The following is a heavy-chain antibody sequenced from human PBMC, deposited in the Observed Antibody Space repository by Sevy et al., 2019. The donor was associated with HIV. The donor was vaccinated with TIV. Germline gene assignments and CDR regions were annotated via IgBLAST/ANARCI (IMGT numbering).Heavy chain of an antibody. J-gene: IGHJ4*02. CDR3: ARAGIAVAATDYFDY. Sequence: GGSLRLSCAASGFTFSSYGMHWVRQAPGKGLEWVAVIWYDGSNKYYADSVKGRFTISRDNSKNTLYLQMNGLRAEDTAEYYCARAGIAVAATDYFDYWGQGTLVTVSS. CDR1: GFTFSSYG. CDR2: IWYDGSNK. D-gene: IGHD6-19*01. V-gene: IGHV3-33*01.